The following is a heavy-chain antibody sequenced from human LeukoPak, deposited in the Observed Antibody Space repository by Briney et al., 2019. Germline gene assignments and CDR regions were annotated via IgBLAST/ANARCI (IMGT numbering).Heavy chain of an antibody. V-gene: IGHV3-23*01. CDR2: IKVGGGDP. Sequence: GGSLRLSCAASGFTFSTSAMGWVRQAPGKGLEGGSSIKVGGGDPFYADSVKGRFTISRDNCKNTLFLQLNSLRADDSAVYYCAKGGHDFNPFYWWGQGTLVTVSS. J-gene: IGHJ4*02. CDR3: AKGGHDFNPFYW. CDR1: GFTFSTSA. D-gene: IGHD2-21*02.